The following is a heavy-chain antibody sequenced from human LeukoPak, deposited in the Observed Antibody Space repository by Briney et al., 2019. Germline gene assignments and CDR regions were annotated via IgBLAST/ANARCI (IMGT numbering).Heavy chain of an antibody. J-gene: IGHJ4*02. CDR3: AKDRKIVGATDYFDY. Sequence: GGSLRLSCAASGFTFSSYAMSWVHQAPGKGLEWVPAISGSGGSTYYADSVKGRFTISRDNSKNTLYLQMNSLRAEDTAVYYCAKDRKIVGATDYFDYWGQGTLVTVSS. V-gene: IGHV3-23*01. CDR2: ISGSGGST. CDR1: GFTFSSYA. D-gene: IGHD1-26*01.